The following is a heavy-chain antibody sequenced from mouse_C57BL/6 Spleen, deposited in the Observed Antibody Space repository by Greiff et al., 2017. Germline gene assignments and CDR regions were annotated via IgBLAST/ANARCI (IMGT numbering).Heavy chain of an antibody. Sequence: EVKVVESGGDLVKPGGSLKLSCAASGFTFSSYGMSWVRQTPDKRLEWVATISSGGSYTYYPDSVKGRFTISRDNAKNTLYLQMSSLKSEDTAMYYCASGGYYGSSYPYYFDYWGQGTTLTVSS. D-gene: IGHD1-1*01. CDR2: ISSGGSYT. V-gene: IGHV5-6*01. J-gene: IGHJ2*01. CDR3: ASGGYYGSSYPYYFDY. CDR1: GFTFSSYG.